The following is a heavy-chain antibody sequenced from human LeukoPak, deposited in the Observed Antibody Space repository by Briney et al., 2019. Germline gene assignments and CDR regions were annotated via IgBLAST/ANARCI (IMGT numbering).Heavy chain of an antibody. CDR1: GFTVSSNY. J-gene: IGHJ4*02. D-gene: IGHD2-2*01. CDR3: AKVARDQDDY. Sequence: GGSLRLSCAASGFTVSSNYMSWVRQAPGKGLEWVSVIYAGGTTYYADSVKGRFTISRDNSKNTLYLQMNSLRAEDTAVYYCAKVARDQDDYWGQGTLVTVSS. CDR2: IYAGGTT. V-gene: IGHV3-53*05.